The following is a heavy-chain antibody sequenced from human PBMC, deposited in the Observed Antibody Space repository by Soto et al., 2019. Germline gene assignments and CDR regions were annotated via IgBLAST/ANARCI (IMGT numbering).Heavy chain of an antibody. CDR2: VYYSGST. CDR1: GASISSYY. D-gene: IGHD1-1*01. Sequence: PSETLSLTCTVSGASISSYYWSWIRQPPGKGLEWIGYVYYSGSTNYNPSLKSRVTISVDTSKNQFSLKLSSVTAADTAMYYCARDTTPSLWGQGTLVTVPQ. J-gene: IGHJ4*02. V-gene: IGHV4-59*01. CDR3: ARDTTPSL.